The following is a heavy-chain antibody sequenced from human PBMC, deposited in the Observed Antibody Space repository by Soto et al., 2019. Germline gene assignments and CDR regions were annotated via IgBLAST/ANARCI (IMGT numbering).Heavy chain of an antibody. J-gene: IGHJ4*02. CDR1: GGSISSYY. CDR3: ARADYYDSSGYYYVGGFDY. D-gene: IGHD3-22*01. Sequence: PSETLSLTCTVSGGSISSYYWSWIRQPPGKGLEWIGYIYYSGSTNYNPSLKSRVTISVDTSKNQFSLKLSSVTAADTAVYYCARADYYDSSGYYYVGGFDYWGQGTLVTVSS. V-gene: IGHV4-59*01. CDR2: IYYSGST.